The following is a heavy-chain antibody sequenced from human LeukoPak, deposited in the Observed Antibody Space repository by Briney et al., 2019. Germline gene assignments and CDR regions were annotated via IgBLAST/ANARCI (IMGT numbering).Heavy chain of an antibody. CDR2: IQYDERNK. D-gene: IGHD2-2*01. CDR1: GFTFSNYG. J-gene: IGHJ5*02. Sequence: PGRSLRLSCAASGFTFSNYGMHWVRQAPGKGLEWMTFIQYDERNKKYADSVKCRFTISRDNSKNTLYLQMNSLRTEDTAIYYCVKDYGTRGTGGAYLDAWGQGTLVTVSS. V-gene: IGHV3-30*02. CDR3: VKDYGTRGTGGAYLDA.